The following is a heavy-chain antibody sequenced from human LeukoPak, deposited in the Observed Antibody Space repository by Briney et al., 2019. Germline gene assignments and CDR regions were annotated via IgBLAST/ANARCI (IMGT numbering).Heavy chain of an antibody. V-gene: IGHV3-21*01. CDR1: GFTFSSYA. CDR3: ARDKRLWVYNPSYYFDY. D-gene: IGHD6-13*01. Sequence: GGSLRLSCAASGFTFSSYAMNWVRQAPGKGLEWVSSISSSSSYIYYADSVKGRFTISRDNAKNSLYLQMNSLRAEDTAVYYCARDKRLWVYNPSYYFDYWGQGTLVTVSS. CDR2: ISSSSSYI. J-gene: IGHJ4*02.